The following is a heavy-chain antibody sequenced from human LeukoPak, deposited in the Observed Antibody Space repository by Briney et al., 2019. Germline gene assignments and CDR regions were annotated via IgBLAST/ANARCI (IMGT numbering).Heavy chain of an antibody. Sequence: GGSLRLSCAASGFTFSSYSMNWVRQAPGKGLEWVSSISSSSSYIYYADSVKGRFTISRDNAKNSLYLQLNSLRPEDTAVYFCARDGGFFLDQWGQGTLVTVSS. J-gene: IGHJ4*02. CDR3: ARDGGFFLDQ. CDR2: ISSSSSYI. D-gene: IGHD4-23*01. V-gene: IGHV3-21*01. CDR1: GFTFSSYS.